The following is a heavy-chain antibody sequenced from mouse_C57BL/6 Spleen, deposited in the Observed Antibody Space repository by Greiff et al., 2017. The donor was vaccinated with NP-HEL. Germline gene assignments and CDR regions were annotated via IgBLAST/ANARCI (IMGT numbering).Heavy chain of an antibody. CDR1: GFTFSDFY. D-gene: IGHD2-2*01. CDR2: RRNKANDYTT. CDR3: ARDDGYPGFAY. J-gene: IGHJ3*01. V-gene: IGHV7-1*01. Sequence: DVQLQESGGGLVQSGRSLRLSCATSGFTFSDFYMEWVRQAPGKGLEWIAARRNKANDYTTEYSASVKGRFIVSRETSQSILYLQMNALRAEDTAIYYCARDDGYPGFAYWGQGTLVTVSA.